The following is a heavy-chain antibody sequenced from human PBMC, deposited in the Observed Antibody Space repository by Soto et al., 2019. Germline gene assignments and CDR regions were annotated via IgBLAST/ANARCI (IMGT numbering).Heavy chain of an antibody. Sequence: GGSLRLSCAASGCTFISYAMSWVRQAPGKGLEWVSAISGSGGSTYYADSVKGRFTISRDNSKNTLYLQMNSLRAEDTAVYYCAKDRTNGVYHDAFDIWGQGTMVTVSS. V-gene: IGHV3-23*01. CDR3: AKDRTNGVYHDAFDI. J-gene: IGHJ3*02. D-gene: IGHD2-8*01. CDR2: ISGSGGST. CDR1: GCTFISYA.